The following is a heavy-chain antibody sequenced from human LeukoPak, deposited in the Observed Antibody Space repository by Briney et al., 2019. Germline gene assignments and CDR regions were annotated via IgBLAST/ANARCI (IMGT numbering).Heavy chain of an antibody. V-gene: IGHV3-73*01. CDR2: IRSKTNSYAT. CDR3: TFYYGGPDY. Sequence: GGSLRLSCAASGLTFSDSAIHWVRQASGKGLEWVGRIRSKTNSYATAYAASVKGRFTISRDDSKNTAYLQMDSLKTEDTAVYYCTFYYGGPDYWGQGTLVTVSS. J-gene: IGHJ4*02. D-gene: IGHD4-23*01. CDR1: GLTFSDSA.